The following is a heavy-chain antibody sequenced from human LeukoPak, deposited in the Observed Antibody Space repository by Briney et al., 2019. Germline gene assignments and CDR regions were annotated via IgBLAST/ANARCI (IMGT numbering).Heavy chain of an antibody. CDR3: ARLRSTSHDAFDI. CDR1: GGSISSYY. J-gene: IGHJ3*02. D-gene: IGHD2-2*01. V-gene: IGHV4-59*08. CDR2: IYYSGST. Sequence: SETLSLTCTVSGGSISSYYWSWIRQPPGKGLEWIGYIYYSGSTNYNPSLKSRVTISVDTSKNQFSLKLNSVTAADTAVYYCARLRSTSHDAFDIWGQGTMVTVPS.